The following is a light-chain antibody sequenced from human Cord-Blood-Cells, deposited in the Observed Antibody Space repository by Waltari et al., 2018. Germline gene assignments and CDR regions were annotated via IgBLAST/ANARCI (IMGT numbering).Light chain of an antibody. J-gene: IGKJ4*01. Sequence: DIVMTQSPLSLPVTPGEPASISCRSSQSLLHSNGYNYLDWYLQKPRQSPQLLIYLGSNRASGGPDRFSGSGSGTDFTLKISRVEAEDVGVYYCMQALQTPLTFGGGTKVEIK. CDR1: QSLLHSNGYNY. V-gene: IGKV2-28*01. CDR2: LGS. CDR3: MQALQTPLT.